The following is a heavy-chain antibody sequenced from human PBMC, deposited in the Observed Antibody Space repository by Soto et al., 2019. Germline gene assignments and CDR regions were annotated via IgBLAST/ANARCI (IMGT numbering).Heavy chain of an antibody. CDR1: GFTFSSYG. CDR2: ISYDGSNK. D-gene: IGHD3-3*01. Sequence: QVQLVESGGGVVQPGRSLRLSCAASGFTFSSYGMHWVRQAPGKGLEWVAVISYDGSNKYYADSVKGRFTISRDNSKNTLDLQMNSLRAEDTAVYYCAKERTIFGVEPLDAFDIWGQGTMVTVSS. CDR3: AKERTIFGVEPLDAFDI. J-gene: IGHJ3*02. V-gene: IGHV3-30*18.